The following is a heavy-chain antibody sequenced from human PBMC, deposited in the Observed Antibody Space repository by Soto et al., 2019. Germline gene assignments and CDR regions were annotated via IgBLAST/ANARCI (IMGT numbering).Heavy chain of an antibody. CDR3: ARDPCGSDCYSGLDY. D-gene: IGHD2-21*02. Sequence: SETLTLTCNVSAGSITGDSYYWTWIRQPPGKGLEWLGYISYNGRTNYNPSLKSRVTISVDTSRKQFFLRLTSVTAADTAIYYCARDPCGSDCYSGLDYWGPVALVTVSS. CDR2: ISYNGRT. J-gene: IGHJ4*02. CDR1: AGSITGDSYY. V-gene: IGHV4-61*01.